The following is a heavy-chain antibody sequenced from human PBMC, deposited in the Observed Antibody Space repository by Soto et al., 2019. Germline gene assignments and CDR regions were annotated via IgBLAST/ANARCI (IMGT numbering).Heavy chain of an antibody. D-gene: IGHD6-13*01. CDR2: ISSSSSYI. V-gene: IGHV3-21*01. J-gene: IGHJ6*03. CDR3: ARLGAGMAAAGTDYYYYMDV. CDR1: GFTFSSYS. Sequence: GGSLRLSCAASGFTFSSYSMNWVRQAPGKGLEWVSSISSSSSYIYYADSVKGRFTISRDNAKNSLYLQMNSLRAEDTAVYYCARLGAGMAAAGTDYYYYMDVWGKGTTVTVSS.